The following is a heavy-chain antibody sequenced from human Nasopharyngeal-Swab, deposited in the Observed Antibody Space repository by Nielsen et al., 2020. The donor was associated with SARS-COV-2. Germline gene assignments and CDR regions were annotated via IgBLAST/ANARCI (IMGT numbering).Heavy chain of an antibody. D-gene: IGHD5-24*01. V-gene: IGHV3-48*04. CDR2: TISSSSTI. J-gene: IGHJ4*02. Sequence: IGRPPGKGLEWVSYTISSSSTIYYADSVKGRFTISRDNAKNSLYLQMNSLRAEDTAVYYCARVRRDGYNLHFDYWGQGTLVTVSS. CDR3: ARVRRDGYNLHFDY.